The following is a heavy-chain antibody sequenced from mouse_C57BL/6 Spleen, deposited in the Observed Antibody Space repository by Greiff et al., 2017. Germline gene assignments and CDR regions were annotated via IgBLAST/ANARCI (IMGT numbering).Heavy chain of an antibody. Sequence: QVQLQQSGAELVRPGTSVKMSCKASGYTFTNYWIGWAKQRPGHGLEWIGDIYPGGGYTNYNEKFKGKATLTADKSSSTAYMQFSSLTSEDSAIYYCAIYSNYVDYYAMDYWGQGTSVTVAS. J-gene: IGHJ4*01. CDR2: IYPGGGYT. D-gene: IGHD2-5*01. V-gene: IGHV1-63*01. CDR3: AIYSNYVDYYAMDY. CDR1: GYTFTNYW.